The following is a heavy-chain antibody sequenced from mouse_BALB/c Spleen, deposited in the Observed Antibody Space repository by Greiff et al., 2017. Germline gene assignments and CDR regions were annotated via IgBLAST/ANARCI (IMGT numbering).Heavy chain of an antibody. CDR2: IDPANGNT. V-gene: IGHV14-3*02. Sequence: VQLQQSGAELVKPGASVKLSCTASGFNIKDTYMHWVKQRPEQGLEWIGRIDPANGNTKYDPKFQGKATITADTSSNTAYLQLSSLTSEDTAVYYSARVITTAFDYWGQGTTLTVSS. CDR1: GFNIKDTY. D-gene: IGHD1-2*01. J-gene: IGHJ2*01. CDR3: ARVITTAFDY.